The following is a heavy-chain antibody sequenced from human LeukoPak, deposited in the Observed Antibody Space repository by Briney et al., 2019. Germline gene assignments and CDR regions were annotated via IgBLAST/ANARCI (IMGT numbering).Heavy chain of an antibody. CDR1: GGSFSGYY. CDR3: ARGPYYDFWSGYYTGRPSDY. CDR2: INHSGST. Sequence: SETLSLTCAVYGGSFSGYYWSWIRQPPGKGLEWIGEINHSGSTNHNPSLKSRVTISVDTSKNQFSLKLSSVTAADTAVYYCARGPYYDFWSGYYTGRPSDYWGQGTLVTVSS. D-gene: IGHD3-3*01. V-gene: IGHV4-34*01. J-gene: IGHJ4*02.